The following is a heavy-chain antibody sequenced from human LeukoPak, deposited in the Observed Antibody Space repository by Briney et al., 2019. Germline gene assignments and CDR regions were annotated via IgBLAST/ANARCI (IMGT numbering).Heavy chain of an antibody. Sequence: GGSLRLSCAASGFTFSSYWMHWVRQAPGKGLMWLSRINSDESSTSYADSVKGRFTISRDNAQNTLYLQMSSLTPEDTALYYCAKGREGSYYEADYWGRGTLVTVSS. CDR1: GFTFSSYW. J-gene: IGHJ4*02. CDR2: INSDESST. D-gene: IGHD1-26*01. CDR3: AKGREGSYYEADY. V-gene: IGHV3-74*01.